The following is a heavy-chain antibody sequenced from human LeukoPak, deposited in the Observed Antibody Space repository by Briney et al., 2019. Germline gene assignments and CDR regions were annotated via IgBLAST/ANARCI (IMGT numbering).Heavy chain of an antibody. V-gene: IGHV3-74*01. Sequence: GGSLRLSCAASGFTFSSYWMHWVRQAPGKGLVWVSRINSDGSSTSYADSVKGRFTISRDNAKNTLYLQMNSLRAEDTAVYYCARDHPHYYGSGVPDYWGQGTLVTVSS. CDR3: ARDHPHYYGSGVPDY. CDR1: GFTFSSYW. J-gene: IGHJ4*02. D-gene: IGHD3-10*01. CDR2: INSDGSST.